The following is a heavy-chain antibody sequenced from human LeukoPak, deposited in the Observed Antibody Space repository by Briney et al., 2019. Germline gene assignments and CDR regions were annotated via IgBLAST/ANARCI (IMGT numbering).Heavy chain of an antibody. Sequence: SETLSLTCAVYGGSFSGYYWSWIRQPPGKGLEWIGEINHSGSTNYNPSLKSRVTISVDTSKSQFSLKLSSVTAADTAVYYCARGGDIVVVPAAMLSAFDIWGQGTMVTVSS. D-gene: IGHD2-2*01. V-gene: IGHV4-34*01. CDR3: ARGGDIVVVPAAMLSAFDI. CDR2: INHSGST. CDR1: GGSFSGYY. J-gene: IGHJ3*02.